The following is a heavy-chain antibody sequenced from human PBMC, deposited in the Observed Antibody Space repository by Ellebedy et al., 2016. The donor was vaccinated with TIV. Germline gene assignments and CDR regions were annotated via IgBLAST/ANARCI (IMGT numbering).Heavy chain of an antibody. CDR1: RGTFSSYA. CDR3: ARDHLRGKAGYCSGGSCYEVGDY. J-gene: IGHJ4*02. D-gene: IGHD2-15*01. V-gene: IGHV1-18*01. CDR2: ISAYNGNT. Sequence: ASVKVSXKASRGTFSSYAISWVRQAPGQGLEWMGWISAYNGNTNYAQKLQGRVTMTTDTSTSTAYMELRSLRSDDTAVYYCARDHLRGKAGYCSGGSCYEVGDYWGQGTLVTVSS.